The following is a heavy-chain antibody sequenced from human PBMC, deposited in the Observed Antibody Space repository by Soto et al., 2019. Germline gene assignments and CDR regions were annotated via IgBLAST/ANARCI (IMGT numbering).Heavy chain of an antibody. D-gene: IGHD2-21*02. CDR3: ALPSCGGDCYSTFDY. CDR1: GVGLSTYA. V-gene: IGHV3-23*01. Sequence: EVQLLESGGGFVQPGGSLRLSCTASGVGLSTYAISWVRQAPGKGLEWVSAISGNSGKTDYADSVKGPFSISRDKSENTVYPQMTRLRAEDTAVYYCALPSCGGDCYSTFDYWGQGSLVTVAS. CDR2: ISGNSGKT. J-gene: IGHJ4*02.